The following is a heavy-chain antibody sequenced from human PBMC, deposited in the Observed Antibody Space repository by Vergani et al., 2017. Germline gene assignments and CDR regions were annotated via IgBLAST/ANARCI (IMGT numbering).Heavy chain of an antibody. CDR1: GYSFTSYW. CDR2: IYPGDSDT. Sequence: EVQLVQSGAEVKKPGESLKISCKGSGYSFTSYWIGWVRQMPGKGLEWMGIIYPGDSDTRYSPSFQGQVTISADKSISTAYLQWSSLKAADTVMYYCAGRPRAVAGSDAFDIWGQGTMGTVSS. J-gene: IGHJ3*02. CDR3: AGRPRAVAGSDAFDI. V-gene: IGHV5-51*03. D-gene: IGHD6-19*01.